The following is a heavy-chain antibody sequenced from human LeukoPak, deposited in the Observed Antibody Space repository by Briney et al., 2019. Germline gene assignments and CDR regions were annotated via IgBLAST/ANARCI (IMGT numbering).Heavy chain of an antibody. J-gene: IGHJ1*01. CDR1: GFTFSSYA. Sequence: PGGSLRLSCAASGFTFSSYAMSWVRQAPGKGLEWVSHISGSGDTTYYADSVKGRFTMSRDNSKNTLYLQMNSLRAEDTAVYYCAKGLGDSGWLVKYFQHWGQGTLVTVSS. CDR2: ISGSGDTT. V-gene: IGHV3-23*01. CDR3: AKGLGDSGWLVKYFQH. D-gene: IGHD6-19*01.